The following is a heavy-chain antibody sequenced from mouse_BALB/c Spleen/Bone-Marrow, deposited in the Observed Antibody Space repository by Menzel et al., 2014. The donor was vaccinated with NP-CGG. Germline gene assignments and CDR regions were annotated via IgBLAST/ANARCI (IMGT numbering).Heavy chain of an antibody. V-gene: IGHV14-3*02. J-gene: IGHJ3*01. CDR3: ANYYYGSSLFAY. D-gene: IGHD1-1*01. CDR1: GFNIKDTY. CDR2: IDPANGNT. Sequence: EVQVVESGAELVKPGASVKLSCTASGFNIKDTYMHWVKQRPEQGLEWIGRIDPANGNTKYDPKFQGKATMTADTSSNTAYLQLSGLTSEDTAVYYCANYYYGSSLFAYWGQGTLVTVSA.